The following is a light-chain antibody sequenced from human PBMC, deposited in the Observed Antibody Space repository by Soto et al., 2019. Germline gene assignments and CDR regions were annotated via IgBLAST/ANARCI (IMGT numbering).Light chain of an antibody. CDR3: QQYYLIPWT. V-gene: IGKV4-1*01. CDR1: QSVLFSSNNDSY. Sequence: DIVMAQSPDSLAVSLGERATINCRSSQSVLFSSNNDSYIAWYQQKPGRPPKSLIYWASARESGVPDRFSGSGSGTDFTLTISSLQAEDVALYYCQQYYLIPWTFGQGTKVEIK. J-gene: IGKJ1*01. CDR2: WAS.